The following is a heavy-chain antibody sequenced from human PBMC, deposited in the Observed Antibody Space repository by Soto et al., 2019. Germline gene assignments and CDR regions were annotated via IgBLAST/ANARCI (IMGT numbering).Heavy chain of an antibody. CDR2: IYYRGNT. D-gene: IGHD3-16*01. CDR3: ARHPGYYFIFTAYTTYYFDY. J-gene: IGHJ4*02. Sequence: PSETLSLTCTVSGGSIGTYYWSWIRQPPGKGLEWIGYIYYRGNTDYNPSLKSRVTISLDTPKNQFSLKLSSVTAADTAVYYCARHPGYYFIFTAYTTYYFDYWGQGILVTV. CDR1: GGSIGTYY. V-gene: IGHV4-59*08.